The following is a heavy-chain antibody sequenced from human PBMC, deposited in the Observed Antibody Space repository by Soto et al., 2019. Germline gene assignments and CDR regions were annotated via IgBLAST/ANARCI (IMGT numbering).Heavy chain of an antibody. CDR2: IYDSGTK. CDR1: GGSFSRGYW. D-gene: IGHD3-16*01. CDR3: ARGGGLNTRWYEGGFDS. J-gene: IGHJ4*02. V-gene: IGHV4-4*03. Sequence: PETLSLPCAVTGGSFSRGYWWSWVRQTPGKGLEWIGEIYDSGTKNYSPSLKSRVTISVDKSKNQFSLSLASVTAADTAVYYCARGGGLNTRWYEGGFDSWGQGALVTVSS.